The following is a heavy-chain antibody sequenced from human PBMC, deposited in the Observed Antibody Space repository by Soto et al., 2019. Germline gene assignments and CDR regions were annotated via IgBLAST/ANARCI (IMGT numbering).Heavy chain of an antibody. Sequence: GGSLRLSCAASGFTFSSYDMHWVRQATGKGLEWVSAIGTAGDTYYPGSVKGRFTISRENAKNSLYLQMNSLRAEDTAVYYCARDRGGGSGPCYGMDVWGQGTTVTVSS. CDR2: IGTAGDT. V-gene: IGHV3-13*01. CDR1: GFTFSSYD. CDR3: ARDRGGGSGPCYGMDV. D-gene: IGHD3-10*01. J-gene: IGHJ6*02.